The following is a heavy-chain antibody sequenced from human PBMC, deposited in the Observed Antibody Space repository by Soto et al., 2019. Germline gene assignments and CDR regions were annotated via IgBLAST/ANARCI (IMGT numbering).Heavy chain of an antibody. CDR3: AKSRALLADAFDI. CDR1: GFTFSSYG. D-gene: IGHD3-10*01. Sequence: PGGSQRLSCAASGFTFSSYGMHWVRQAPGKGLEWVAVISYDGSNKYYADSVKGRFTISRDNSKNTLYLQMNSLRAEDTAVYYCAKSRALLADAFDIRGQGTMVT. V-gene: IGHV3-30*18. J-gene: IGHJ3*02. CDR2: ISYDGSNK.